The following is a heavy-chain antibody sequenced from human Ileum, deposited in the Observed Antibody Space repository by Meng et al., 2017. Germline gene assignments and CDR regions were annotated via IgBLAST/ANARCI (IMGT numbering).Heavy chain of an antibody. CDR2: ISAIGNT. CDR1: GFNFSDFY. Sequence: QVQLVESGGALVKPVWSLRLSCAASGFNFSDFYTGWVRQAPGKGLEFIAYISAIGNTYFADSFLGRVTVSRDSAQKVLYMQMTRMRAEDTAVYYCAKSPRGIDFDDWGQGILVTVSS. V-gene: IGHV3-11*01. CDR3: AKSPRGIDFDD. J-gene: IGHJ4*02. D-gene: IGHD3-10*01.